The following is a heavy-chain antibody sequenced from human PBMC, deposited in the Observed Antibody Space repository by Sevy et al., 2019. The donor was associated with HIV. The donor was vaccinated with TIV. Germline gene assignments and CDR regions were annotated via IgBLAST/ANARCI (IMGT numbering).Heavy chain of an antibody. CDR1: GYSFTSYW. D-gene: IGHD3-16*01. J-gene: IGHJ6*02. CDR3: ARLLGAERGDYYYYGMDV. CDR2: IYPGDSDT. V-gene: IGHV5-51*01. Sequence: GESLKISCKGSGYSFTSYWIGWVRQMPGKGLEWMGIIYPGDSDTRYSPSFQGQVTISADKSISTAYLQWSSLKASDTTMYYCARLLGAERGDYYYYGMDVWGQGTTVTVSS.